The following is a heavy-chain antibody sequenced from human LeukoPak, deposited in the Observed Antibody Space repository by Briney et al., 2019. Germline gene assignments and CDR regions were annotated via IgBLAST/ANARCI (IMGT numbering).Heavy chain of an antibody. CDR3: ARPMVRGPAEPDY. V-gene: IGHV1-2*02. CDR1: GYTFTGYY. J-gene: IGHJ4*02. D-gene: IGHD3-10*01. CDR2: INPNSGGT. Sequence: ASVKVSCKASGYTFTGYYMHWVRQAPGQGLEWMGWINPNSGGTNYAQKFQGRVAMTRDTSISTAYMELSRLRSDDTAVYYCARPMVRGPAEPDYWGQGTLVTVSS.